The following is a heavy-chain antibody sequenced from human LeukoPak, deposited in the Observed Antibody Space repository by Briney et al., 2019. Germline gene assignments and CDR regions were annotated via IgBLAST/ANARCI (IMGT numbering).Heavy chain of an antibody. CDR2: INHSGST. Sequence: SETLSLTCAVYGGSFSGYYSSWIRQPPGKGLEWIGEINHSGSTNYNPSLKSRVTISVDTSKNQFSLKLSSVTAADTAVYYCARKYCTNGVCPRLFDYWGQGTLVTVSS. CDR3: ARKYCTNGVCPRLFDY. J-gene: IGHJ4*02. CDR1: GGSFSGYY. D-gene: IGHD2-8*01. V-gene: IGHV4-34*01.